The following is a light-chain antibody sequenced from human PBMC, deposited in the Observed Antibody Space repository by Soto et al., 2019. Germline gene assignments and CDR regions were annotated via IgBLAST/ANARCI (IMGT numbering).Light chain of an antibody. V-gene: IGLV2-8*01. CDR2: QVT. Sequence: QSALTQPPSASGSPGQSVTISCTGTSSDIDAYNYVSWYRQYPDKAPKLLVYQVTKRPSGVPDRFSGSKSGNTAALTVSGLQAEDEAVYYCSSYAGSLVVFGGGTKLTVL. CDR1: SSDIDAYNY. CDR3: SSYAGSLVV. J-gene: IGLJ2*01.